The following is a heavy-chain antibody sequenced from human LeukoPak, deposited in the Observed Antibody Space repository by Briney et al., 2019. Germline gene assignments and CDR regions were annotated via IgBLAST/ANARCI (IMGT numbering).Heavy chain of an antibody. D-gene: IGHD4-23*01. J-gene: IGHJ6*02. Sequence: SGRSLRRSWVGSGLACHNYAMHWVRRPPGKGLEWVSAINWNSDTKAYADSVKGRFAISRDRARNSLYLQMDSLRPEDTALYYCAKDTGGNGAYFYAMDVWGQGTSVTVSS. CDR2: INWNSDTK. CDR1: GLACHNYA. V-gene: IGHV3-9*01. CDR3: AKDTGGNGAYFYAMDV.